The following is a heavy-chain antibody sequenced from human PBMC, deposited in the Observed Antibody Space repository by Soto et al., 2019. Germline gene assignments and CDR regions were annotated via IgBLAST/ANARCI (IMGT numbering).Heavy chain of an antibody. Sequence: QVHLAESGGGVVQPGGSLRLSCFASGFTFTSSGMNWVRQVPGRGLEWVALAPYDAYSLSYAESVRGRFIISRDNSNNSIYLQMNSLRPDDTDVYYCAKNTYNGIYRGDAFDSWGQGSHVTVSS. CDR2: APYDAYSL. V-gene: IGHV3-30*02. D-gene: IGHD1-26*01. CDR3: AKNTYNGIYRGDAFDS. CDR1: GFTFTSSG. J-gene: IGHJ4*02.